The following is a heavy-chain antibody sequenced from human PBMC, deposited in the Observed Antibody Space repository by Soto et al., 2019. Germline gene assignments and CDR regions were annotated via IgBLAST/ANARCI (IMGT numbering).Heavy chain of an antibody. D-gene: IGHD6-13*01. CDR1: GGSISSYY. Sequence: TLSLTCTVSGGSISSYYWSWVRQPPGRGREWIVDIYYSGSTHYNASLKSRVTISVDTSKNHFSLKLSSVTAADTAVYYCARLSSRSWKQNWFYRWGKGTLVNVS. CDR2: IYYSGST. J-gene: IGHJ5*02. CDR3: ARLSSRSWKQNWFYR. V-gene: IGHV4-59*01.